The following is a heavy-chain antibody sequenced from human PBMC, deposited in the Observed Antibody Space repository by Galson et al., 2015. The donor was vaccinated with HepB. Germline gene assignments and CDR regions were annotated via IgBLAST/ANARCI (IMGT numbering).Heavy chain of an antibody. CDR2: IWYDGSNQ. CDR3: AREGRVAITYLDY. CDR1: GVTFSNHG. J-gene: IGHJ4*02. V-gene: IGHV3-33*01. Sequence: SLRLSCPASGVTFSNHGMHWVRQAPGKGLEWLAVIWYDGSNQYYADAVRGRFTISRDYSKSTLYLQMNSLRAEDTAVYYCAREGRVAITYLDYWGQGTLVTVSS. D-gene: IGHD2-15*01.